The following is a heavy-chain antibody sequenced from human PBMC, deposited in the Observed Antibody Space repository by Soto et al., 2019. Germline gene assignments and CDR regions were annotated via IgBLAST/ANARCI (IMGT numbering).Heavy chain of an antibody. CDR3: ARGGPIFSSSSWPPRV. D-gene: IGHD6-13*01. V-gene: IGHV4-39*07. CDR1: GGSISSSSYY. Sequence: PSETLSLTCTVSGGSISSSSYYWGWIRQPPGKGLEWIGSIYYSGSTYYNPSLKSRVTISVDTSKNQFSLKLSSVTAADTAVYYCARGGPIFSSSSWPPRVWGQGTTVTVSS. CDR2: IYYSGST. J-gene: IGHJ6*02.